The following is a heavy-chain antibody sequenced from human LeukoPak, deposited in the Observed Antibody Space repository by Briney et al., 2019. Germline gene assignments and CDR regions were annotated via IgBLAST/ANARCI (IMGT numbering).Heavy chain of an antibody. D-gene: IGHD2-2*01. J-gene: IGHJ6*03. CDR2: IDHSGST. V-gene: IGHV4-38-2*02. Sequence: SETLSLTCTVSGDSISSGSHWGWLRQPPGKGLEWIGEIDHSGSTNYNPSLKSRVTISVDTSKNQFSLKLSSVTAADTAVYYCASVRKGYCSSTSCYAKGYYYYYMDVWGKGTTVTISS. CDR1: GDSISSGSH. CDR3: ASVRKGYCSSTSCYAKGYYYYYMDV.